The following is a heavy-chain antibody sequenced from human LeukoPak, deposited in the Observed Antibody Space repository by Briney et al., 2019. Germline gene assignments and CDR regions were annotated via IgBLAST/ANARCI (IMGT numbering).Heavy chain of an antibody. Sequence: PGGTLRLFCAASGFTFSNAWMSWVRQAPGKGLEWVGRIKSKTDGGTTDYAAPVKGRFTISRDDSKNTLYLQMNSLKTEDTAVYYCTTDSRSGSYAVHYWAQGTLVTVSS. D-gene: IGHD1-26*01. CDR1: GFTFSNAW. CDR3: TTDSRSGSYAVHY. J-gene: IGHJ4*02. V-gene: IGHV3-15*01. CDR2: IKSKTDGGTT.